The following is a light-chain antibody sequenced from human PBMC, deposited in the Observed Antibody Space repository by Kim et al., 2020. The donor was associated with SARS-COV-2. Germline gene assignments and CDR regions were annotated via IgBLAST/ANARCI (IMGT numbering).Light chain of an antibody. V-gene: IGKV1-39*01. CDR3: QQSYSTPYN. CDR2: AAS. J-gene: IGKJ2*01. Sequence: DIQMTQSPSSLSASVGDRVTITCRASQSISSYLNWYQQKPGKAPKLLIYAASSLQSGVPSKFSGSGSGTDFTLTISSLQPEDFATYYCQQSYSTPYNFCQGTKLEI. CDR1: QSISSY.